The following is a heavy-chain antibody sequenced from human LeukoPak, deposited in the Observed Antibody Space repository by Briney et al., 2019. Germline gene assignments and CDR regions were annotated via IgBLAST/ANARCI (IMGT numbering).Heavy chain of an antibody. Sequence: GASVKVSCKASGYTFTNNYIHWVRQAPGQGLEWLGWINPNSGDTRYEPKFQGRVTMTGDTSITTVYMELSSPRSDDTAVYFCARDYRGNSFDYWGQGTLVTVSS. D-gene: IGHD2-21*01. CDR2: INPNSGDT. CDR1: GYTFTNNY. CDR3: ARDYRGNSFDY. V-gene: IGHV1-2*02. J-gene: IGHJ4*02.